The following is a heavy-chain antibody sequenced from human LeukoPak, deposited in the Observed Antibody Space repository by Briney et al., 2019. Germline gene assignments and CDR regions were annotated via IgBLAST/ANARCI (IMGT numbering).Heavy chain of an antibody. V-gene: IGHV3-23*01. CDR1: GFTFSSYG. CDR2: ISGSGGST. Sequence: GGSLRLSCAASGFTFSSYGMSWVRQAPGKGLEWVSAISGSGGSTYYADSVKGRFTISRDNSKNTLYLQMNSLRAEDTAVYYCAKDRYGTYYYDSSGYYSPILGYWGQGTLVTVSS. J-gene: IGHJ4*02. CDR3: AKDRYGTYYYDSSGYYSPILGY. D-gene: IGHD3-22*01.